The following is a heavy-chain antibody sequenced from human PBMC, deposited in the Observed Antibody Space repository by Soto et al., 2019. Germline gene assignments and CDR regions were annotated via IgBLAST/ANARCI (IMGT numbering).Heavy chain of an antibody. D-gene: IGHD2-21*02. CDR1: GGSISSGDYY. CDR3: AREYGGYSGRIDY. V-gene: IGHV4-30-4*01. CDR2: IYYSGST. Sequence: NPSGTLSLTCTVSGGSISSGDYYGSWIRQPPGKGLEWIGYIYYSGSTYYNPSLKSRVTISVDTSKNQFSLKLSSVTAADTAVYYCAREYGGYSGRIDYWGQGTLVTVSS. J-gene: IGHJ4*02.